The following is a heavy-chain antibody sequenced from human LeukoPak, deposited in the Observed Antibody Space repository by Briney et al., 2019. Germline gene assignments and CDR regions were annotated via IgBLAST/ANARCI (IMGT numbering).Heavy chain of an antibody. J-gene: IGHJ5*02. CDR2: IWYDGSNK. D-gene: IGHD5-12*01. V-gene: IGHV3-33*08. CDR1: GFTVSSNY. Sequence: GGSLRLSSAASGFTVSSNYMSWVRQAPGKGQEWVAVIWYDGSNKYYADSVKGRFTISRDNSKNTLYLQMNSLRAEDTAVYYCARELPEYGGYVNWFDPWGQGTLVTVSS. CDR3: ARELPEYGGYVNWFDP.